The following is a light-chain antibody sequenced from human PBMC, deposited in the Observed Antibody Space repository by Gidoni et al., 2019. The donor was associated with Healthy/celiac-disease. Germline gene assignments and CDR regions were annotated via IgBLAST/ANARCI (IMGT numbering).Light chain of an antibody. CDR3: QQYNNWPRT. CDR2: GAA. Sequence: EIVLSPSPATLSVSPGERATRACRSSQSVSSNLAWYQQKPGQAPRLLIYGAATRATGIPARFSGRGSGTEFTLTSSSLQSEDFAVYYWQQYNNWPRTFGPGTKVDIK. V-gene: IGKV3-15*01. CDR1: QSVSSN. J-gene: IGKJ3*01.